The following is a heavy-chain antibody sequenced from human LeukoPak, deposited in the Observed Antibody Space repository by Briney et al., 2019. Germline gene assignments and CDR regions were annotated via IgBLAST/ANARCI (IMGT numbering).Heavy chain of an antibody. Sequence: PSETLSLTCTVSGGSISSSSYYWGWIRQPPGKGLEWIGSIYYSGSTYYNPSLKSRVTISVDRSKNQFSLKLSSVTAADTAVYYCAREAWIDYDFWSGYDFDYWGQGTLVTVSS. V-gene: IGHV4-39*07. D-gene: IGHD3-3*01. CDR1: GGSISSSSYY. J-gene: IGHJ4*02. CDR2: IYYSGST. CDR3: AREAWIDYDFWSGYDFDY.